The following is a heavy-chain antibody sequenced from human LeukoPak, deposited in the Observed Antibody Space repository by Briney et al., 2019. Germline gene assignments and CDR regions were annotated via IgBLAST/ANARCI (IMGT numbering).Heavy chain of an antibody. D-gene: IGHD5-12*01. CDR1: GGSISSGGYY. Sequence: SETLSLTCTVSGGSISSGGYYWRWIRQHPGKGLEWIGYIYYSGSTYYNPSLKSRVTISVDTSKNQFSLKLSSVTAADTAVYYCARDGGATENYFDYWGQGTLVTVSS. CDR2: IYYSGST. V-gene: IGHV4-31*03. J-gene: IGHJ4*02. CDR3: ARDGGATENYFDY.